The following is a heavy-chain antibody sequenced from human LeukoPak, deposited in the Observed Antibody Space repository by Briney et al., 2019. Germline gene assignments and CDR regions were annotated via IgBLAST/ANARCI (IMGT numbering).Heavy chain of an antibody. V-gene: IGHV3-23*01. J-gene: IGHJ6*03. Sequence: GGSLRLSCAASGFTFSSYAMSWVRQAPGKGLEWVSAISGSGGSTYYADSVKGRFTTSRDNSKNTLYLQMNSLRAEDTAVYYCAKLPTAAYYYYYMDVWGKGTTVTVSS. CDR3: AKLPTAAYYYYYMDV. CDR2: ISGSGGST. D-gene: IGHD4-11*01. CDR1: GFTFSSYA.